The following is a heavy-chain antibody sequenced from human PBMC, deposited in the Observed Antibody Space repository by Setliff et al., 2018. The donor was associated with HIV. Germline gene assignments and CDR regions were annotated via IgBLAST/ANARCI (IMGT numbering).Heavy chain of an antibody. D-gene: IGHD2-15*01. Sequence: SETLSLTCTVSGDFSNIQWWTWMRQSPGLGLQWIGSIHHSGSTYYDPSLKNRVTLSVDTSNNQVSLTLTSVTAADTAVYYCAKQSGGHSFFDHWGQGILVTVSS. V-gene: IGHV4-59*11. J-gene: IGHJ4*02. CDR1: GDFSNIQW. CDR3: AKQSGGHSFFDH. CDR2: IHHSGST.